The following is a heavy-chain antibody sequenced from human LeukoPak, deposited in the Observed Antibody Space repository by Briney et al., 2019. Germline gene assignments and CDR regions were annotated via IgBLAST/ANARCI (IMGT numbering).Heavy chain of an antibody. V-gene: IGHV4-34*01. CDR1: GGSFSGYY. CDR2: INHSGST. Sequence: PSETLSLTCAVYGGSFSGYYWSWIRQPPGKGPEWIGEINHSGSTNYNPSLKSRVTISVDTSKNQFSLKLSSVTAADTAVYYCARHPIIVVVPAASDYYYYGMDVWGQGTTVTVSS. CDR3: ARHPIIVVVPAASDYYYYGMDV. J-gene: IGHJ6*02. D-gene: IGHD2-2*01.